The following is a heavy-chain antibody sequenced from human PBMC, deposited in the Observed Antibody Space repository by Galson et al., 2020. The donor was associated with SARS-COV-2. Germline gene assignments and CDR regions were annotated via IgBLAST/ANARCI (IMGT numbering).Heavy chain of an antibody. CDR1: GFTFSSYG. CDR3: ARDRSSWYVDY. V-gene: IGHV3-30*03. CDR2: ISYDGSTK. J-gene: IGHJ4*02. Sequence: GESLKISCAASGFTFSSYGMHWVRQAPGKGLEWVAVISYDGSTKYYADSVKGRFTISRDNSKNTLYLQMNSLRAEDTAVYYCARDRSSWYVDYWGQGTLVTVSS. D-gene: IGHD6-13*01.